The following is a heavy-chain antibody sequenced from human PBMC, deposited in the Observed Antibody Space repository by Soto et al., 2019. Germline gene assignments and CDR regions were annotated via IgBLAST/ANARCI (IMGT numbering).Heavy chain of an antibody. CDR1: GYTFTSYA. Sequence: QVQLVQSGAEVKKPGASVKVSCKASGYTFTSYAMHWVRQAPGQRLEWMGWINAGNGNTKYSQKLQGRVTMTTDTSTSTAYMELRSLRSDDTAVYYCARESGTTYTPDYWGQGTLVTVSS. V-gene: IGHV1-3*01. CDR2: INAGNGNT. D-gene: IGHD1-7*01. J-gene: IGHJ4*02. CDR3: ARESGTTYTPDY.